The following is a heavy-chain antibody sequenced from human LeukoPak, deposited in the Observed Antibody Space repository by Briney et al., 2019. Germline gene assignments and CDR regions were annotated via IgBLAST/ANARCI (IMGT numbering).Heavy chain of an antibody. Sequence: GGSLRLSCAASGFTFSSHWMSWVRQAPGKGLEWVANIKQDGSEKYYVDSVKGRFTISRDNAKNSLYLQMNSLRAEDTAVYYCARAPNYYDFWSGYYTAGAFDIWGQGTMVTVSS. CDR2: IKQDGSEK. J-gene: IGHJ3*02. D-gene: IGHD3-3*01. V-gene: IGHV3-7*01. CDR1: GFTFSSHW. CDR3: ARAPNYYDFWSGYYTAGAFDI.